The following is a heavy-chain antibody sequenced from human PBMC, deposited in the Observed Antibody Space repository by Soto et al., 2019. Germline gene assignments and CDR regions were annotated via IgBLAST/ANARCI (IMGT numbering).Heavy chain of an antibody. CDR1: GFTFSSYG. J-gene: IGHJ5*02. V-gene: IGHV3-30*18. D-gene: IGHD3-22*01. CDR3: AKEYGPYYDSSGYLNWFEP. CDR2: ISYDGSNK. Sequence: QVQLVESGGGVVQPGRSLRLSCAASGFTFSSYGMHWVRQAPGKGLSWVAFISYDGSNKYYADSVKGRFTISRDNSKNSLYMQMKILGAEDTAGYYCAKEYGPYYDSSGYLNWFEPLGQGTLVTVSS.